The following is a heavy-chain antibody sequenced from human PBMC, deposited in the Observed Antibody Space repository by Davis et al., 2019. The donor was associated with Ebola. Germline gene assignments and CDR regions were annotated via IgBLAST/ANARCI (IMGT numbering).Heavy chain of an antibody. Sequence: GGSLRLSCAASGFTFSSYGMHWVRQAPGKGLEWVAVISYDGSNKYYADSVKGRFTISRDNSKNTLFLQMSSLRAEDTAVYYCAKDWGYMVRGVMIDYWGQGTLVTVSS. V-gene: IGHV3-30*18. D-gene: IGHD3-10*01. CDR1: GFTFSSYG. J-gene: IGHJ4*02. CDR2: ISYDGSNK. CDR3: AKDWGYMVRGVMIDY.